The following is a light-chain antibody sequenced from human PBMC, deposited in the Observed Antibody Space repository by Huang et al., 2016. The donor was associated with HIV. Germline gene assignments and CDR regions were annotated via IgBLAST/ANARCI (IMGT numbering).Light chain of an antibody. CDR1: QSVSSSY. CDR2: GAS. J-gene: IGKJ2*01. CDR3: QQYGSSLPA. V-gene: IGKV3-20*01. Sequence: EIVLTQSPGTLSLSPWERATLSCRASQSVSSSYLAWYQQKPGQAPRLLIYGASSRATSIPDRFSGSGSGTDFTLTISRLEPEDCAVYYCQQYGSSLPAFGQGTKLEIK.